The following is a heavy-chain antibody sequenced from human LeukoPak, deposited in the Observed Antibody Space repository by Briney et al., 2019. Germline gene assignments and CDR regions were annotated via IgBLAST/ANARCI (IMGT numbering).Heavy chain of an antibody. J-gene: IGHJ4*02. Sequence: SETLSLTCTVSGGSISSYYWSWIRQPPGKGLEWIGYIYYSGSTNYNPSLKSRVTISVDTSKNQFSQKLSSVTAADTAVYYCASSSRGGYFDYWGQGTLVTVSS. CDR2: IYYSGST. CDR1: GGSISSYY. D-gene: IGHD3-16*01. V-gene: IGHV4-59*08. CDR3: ASSSRGGYFDY.